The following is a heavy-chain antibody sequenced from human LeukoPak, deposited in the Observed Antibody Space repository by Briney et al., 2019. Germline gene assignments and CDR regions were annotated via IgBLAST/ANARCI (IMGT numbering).Heavy chain of an antibody. CDR3: ARDPSAPTYLYYYDSSLNYFDY. J-gene: IGHJ4*02. V-gene: IGHV1-46*01. Sequence: ASVKVSCKASGYTFTSYDINWVRQAPGQGLEWMGIINPSGGSTSYAQKFQGRVTMTRDTSTSTVYMELSSLRSEDTAVYYCARDPSAPTYLYYYDSSLNYFDYWGQGTLVTVSS. D-gene: IGHD3-22*01. CDR1: GYTFTSYD. CDR2: INPSGGST.